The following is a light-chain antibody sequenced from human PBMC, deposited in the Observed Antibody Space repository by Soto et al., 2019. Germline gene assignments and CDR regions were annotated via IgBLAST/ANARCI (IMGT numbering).Light chain of an antibody. V-gene: IGKV3-20*01. CDR3: QQYGSTSLT. Sequence: DIVLTQSPCTLSLSPGERATLSCRASQSVSSSYLAWYQQKPGEAPRLLIYGASIRTTGMPDRFSGSGSGTDVSLTISRLEPEDFAVYYCQQYGSTSLTFGGGTKVEIK. J-gene: IGKJ4*01. CDR2: GAS. CDR1: QSVSSSY.